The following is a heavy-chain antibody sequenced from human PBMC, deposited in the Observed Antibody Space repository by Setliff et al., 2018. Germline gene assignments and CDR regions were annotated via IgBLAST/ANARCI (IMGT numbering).Heavy chain of an antibody. V-gene: IGHV4-61*02. CDR3: ARGGYSRGPPEYYFDY. J-gene: IGHJ4*02. D-gene: IGHD5-12*01. CDR1: GGSISSGSYY. CDR2: IYTSGST. Sequence: SETLSLTCTVSGGSISSGSYYWSWIRQPAGKGLEWIGRIYTSGSTNYNPSLKSRVTISVDTSKNQFSLKLSSVTAADTAVYYCARGGYSRGPPEYYFDYWGQGTLVTVSS.